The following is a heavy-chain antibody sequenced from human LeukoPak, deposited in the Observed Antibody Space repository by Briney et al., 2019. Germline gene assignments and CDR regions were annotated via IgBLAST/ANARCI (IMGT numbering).Heavy chain of an antibody. J-gene: IGHJ4*02. V-gene: IGHV3-7*03. D-gene: IGHD3-10*01. Sequence: SGGSLRLSCAASGFIFSSYWMSWVRQAPGRGLEWVANIKKDGTEKNYVDSVRGRFTISRDNAQNSLYLQMNNLRAEDTAIYYCEAYGSVWGQGTLVTVSS. CDR3: EAYGSV. CDR1: GFIFSSYW. CDR2: IKKDGTEK.